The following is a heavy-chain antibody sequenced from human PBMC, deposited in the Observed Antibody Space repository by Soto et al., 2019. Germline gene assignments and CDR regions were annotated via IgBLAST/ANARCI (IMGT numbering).Heavy chain of an antibody. J-gene: IGHJ6*02. Sequence: GASVKVSCKASGGTFSSHAISWVRQAPGRGLEWMGGIIPIFGTTNYAQNFRARATITADESTSTAYMELSSLTSEDTAVYYCGSVGYCSSTNCLFYYYHYGMDVWGQGTTVTVS. CDR1: GGTFSSHA. D-gene: IGHD2-2*03. CDR3: GSVGYCSSTNCLFYYYHYGMDV. V-gene: IGHV1-69*13. CDR2: IIPIFGTT.